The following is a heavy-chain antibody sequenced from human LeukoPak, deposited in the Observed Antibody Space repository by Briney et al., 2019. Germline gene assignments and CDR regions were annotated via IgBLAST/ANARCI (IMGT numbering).Heavy chain of an antibody. J-gene: IGHJ5*02. D-gene: IGHD3-9*01. CDR3: ASSATYYDILTGYNDVGWFDP. V-gene: IGHV4-59*01. CDR1: GGSISSYY. Sequence: SETLSLTCTVSGGSISSYYWSWIRQPPGKGLEWIGYIYYSGCTNYNPSLKSRVTISVDTSKNQFSLKLSSVTAADTAVYYCASSATYYDILTGYNDVGWFDPWGQGTLVTVSS. CDR2: IYYSGCT.